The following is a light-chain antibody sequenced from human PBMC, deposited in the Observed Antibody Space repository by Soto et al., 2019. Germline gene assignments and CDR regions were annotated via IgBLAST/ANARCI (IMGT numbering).Light chain of an antibody. Sequence: SYELTQPPSVSVSPGQTASITCSGDKLGDKYACWYQQKPGQSPVLVIYQDSKRPSGIRERFSGSNSGNTATLTISGTQAMDEAYYYCQAWDSSTAKVVFGGGTKLTVL. CDR1: KLGDKY. V-gene: IGLV3-1*01. CDR2: QDS. CDR3: QAWDSSTAKVV. J-gene: IGLJ2*01.